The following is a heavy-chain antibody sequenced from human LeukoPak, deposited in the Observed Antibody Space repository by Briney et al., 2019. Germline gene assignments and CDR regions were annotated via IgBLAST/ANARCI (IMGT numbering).Heavy chain of an antibody. CDR1: GGSISSYY. J-gene: IGHJ4*02. CDR2: IYYSGST. V-gene: IGHV4-59*01. CDR3: VRGSGGSCHDY. D-gene: IGHD2-15*01. Sequence: SETLSLTCTVSGGSISSYYWSWTRQPPGKGLEWIGYIYYSGSTNYNPSLKSRVTISVDTSKNQFSLKLSSVTAADTAVYYCVRGSGGSCHDYWGQGTLVTVSS.